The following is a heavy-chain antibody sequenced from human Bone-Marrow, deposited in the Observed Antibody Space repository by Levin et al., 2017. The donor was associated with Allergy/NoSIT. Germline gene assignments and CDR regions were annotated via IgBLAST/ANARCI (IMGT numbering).Heavy chain of an antibody. D-gene: IGHD3-3*01. CDR3: ARVGDRLTFLEWFDS. V-gene: IGHV3-33*01. Sequence: GGSLRLSCTASGFTFRAYAMHWVRQAPGKGLEWLAVIWLDGTNIHYADSVQGRFTISRDNSQNTLYLEMNSLRAEDTAVYYCARVGDRLTFLEWFDSWGQGTLVTVSS. J-gene: IGHJ5*01. CDR2: IWLDGTNI. CDR1: GFTFRAYA.